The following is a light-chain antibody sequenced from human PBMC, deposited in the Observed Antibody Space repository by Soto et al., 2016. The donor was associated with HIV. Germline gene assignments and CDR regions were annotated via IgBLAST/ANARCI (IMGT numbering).Light chain of an antibody. Sequence: SYELTQPPSVSVAPGKTATITCGGSYIGSRSLHWYQQKPGRAPVLVVYDDSDRPSGIPERFSGSISGNTATLAITRVEAGDEADYYCHVWDSGSDHVIFGGGTKLTVL. CDR1: YIGSRS. V-gene: IGLV3-21*03. CDR2: DDS. J-gene: IGLJ2*01. CDR3: HVWDSGSDHVI.